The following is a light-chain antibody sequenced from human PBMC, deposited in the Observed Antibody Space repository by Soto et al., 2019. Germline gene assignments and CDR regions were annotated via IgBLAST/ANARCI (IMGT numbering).Light chain of an antibody. J-gene: IGKJ2*01. CDR2: DAS. V-gene: IGKV1-5*01. CDR1: QTTNTW. Sequence: DIQMTQXPSTXSASVGDXVTITCRASQTTNTWLAWYQQKPGTAPKLLIYDASSLEGGVPSRFSASGSGTEFTLTISSLQPDDLATYYCQQYISYPYTFGQGTKVEIK. CDR3: QQYISYPYT.